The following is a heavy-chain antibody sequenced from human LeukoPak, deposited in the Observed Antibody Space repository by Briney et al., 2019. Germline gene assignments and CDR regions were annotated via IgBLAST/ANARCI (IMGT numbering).Heavy chain of an antibody. CDR2: ISTSSTYI. J-gene: IGHJ3*01. CDR3: AXLXXPXPXXTXXXV. Sequence: GGSLRLSCAASGFTFSSYSIHWVRQAPGKGLEWVSSISTSSTYIYYADSVKGRFTISRDNAKNSLYLKMNSLRAEDTAVYYXAXLXXPXPXXTXXXVXG. V-gene: IGHV3-21*01. CDR1: GFTFSSYS.